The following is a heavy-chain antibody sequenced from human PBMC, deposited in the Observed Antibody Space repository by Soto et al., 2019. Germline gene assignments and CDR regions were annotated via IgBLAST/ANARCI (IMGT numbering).Heavy chain of an antibody. CDR3: ARGRYGDY. Sequence: QVHLVQTGADVKKTGAPVKVSCKGSGYAFTTYGITWVRQAPGQGLEWMGWIRAHNENTNYAQNQQGRVTGTRDTSPSPAYMELRSLRSDVTAVYYCARGRYGDYWGQGARVTVSS. D-gene: IGHD1-1*01. V-gene: IGHV1-18*01. CDR2: IRAHNENT. J-gene: IGHJ4*02. CDR1: GYAFTTYG.